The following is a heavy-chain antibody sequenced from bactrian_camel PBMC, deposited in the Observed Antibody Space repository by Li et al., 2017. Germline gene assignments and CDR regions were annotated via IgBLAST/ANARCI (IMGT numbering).Heavy chain of an antibody. D-gene: IGHD1*01. CDR2: ICTASGSV. Sequence: VQLVESGGGSVQAGGSLRLSCAASGYTYSSYCMGWFRQAPGKEREGVAAICTASGSVYYADSVKGRFAVSHDNAKNSVDLQMNTLKPDDTAVYYCAATGQMLSVAGCRTQGTQVTVS. CDR1: GYTYSSYC. J-gene: IGHJ4*01. V-gene: IGHV3S1*01.